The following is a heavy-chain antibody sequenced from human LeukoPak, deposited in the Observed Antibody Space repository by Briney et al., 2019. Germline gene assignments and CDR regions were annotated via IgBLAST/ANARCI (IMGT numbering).Heavy chain of an antibody. CDR2: IKQDGSEK. J-gene: IGHJ6*03. CDR1: GFTFSDHY. CDR3: ARDSPPGTLDYYYYYMDV. V-gene: IGHV3-7*01. Sequence: GGSLRPSCAASGFTFSDHYMDWVRQAPGKGLEWVANIKQDGSEKYYVDSVKGRFTISRDNAKNSLYLQMDSLRAEDTAVYYCARDSPPGTLDYYYYYMDVWGKGTTVTVSS.